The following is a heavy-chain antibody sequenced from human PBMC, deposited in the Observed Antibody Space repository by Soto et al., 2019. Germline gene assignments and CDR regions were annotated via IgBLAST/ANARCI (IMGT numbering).Heavy chain of an antibody. D-gene: IGHD3-22*01. CDR1: GGSINTGGYF. CDR3: ARDYPYYYDTSGYSGYFDY. Sequence: QVQLLESGPGLVNPAQTLSLTCTVSGGSINTGGYFWTWIRQHPGKGLEWIGYIASSGSTYYNPSFKWRLTRAADASENPFSLRLTSVTAADTAVYYCARDYPYYYDTSGYSGYFDYWGQGTLVTVSS. CDR2: IASSGST. J-gene: IGHJ4*02. V-gene: IGHV4-31*03.